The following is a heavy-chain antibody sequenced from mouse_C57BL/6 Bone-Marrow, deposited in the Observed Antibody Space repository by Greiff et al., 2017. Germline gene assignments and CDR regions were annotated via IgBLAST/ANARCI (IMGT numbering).Heavy chain of an antibody. CDR1: GYTFTSYW. CDR2: IDPSDSYT. D-gene: IGHD2-5*01. J-gene: IGHJ4*01. Sequence: QVQLQQPGAELVMPGASVKLSCKASGYTFTSYWMHWVQQRPGQGLEWIGEIDPSDSYTNYNQKFKGKSTLTVDKSSSTAYMQLSSLTSEDSAVYYCARDYSNPYAMDYWGQGTSVTGSS. CDR3: ARDYSNPYAMDY. V-gene: IGHV1-69*01.